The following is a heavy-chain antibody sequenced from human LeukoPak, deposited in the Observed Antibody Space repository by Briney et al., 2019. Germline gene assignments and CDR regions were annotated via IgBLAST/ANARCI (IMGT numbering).Heavy chain of an antibody. D-gene: IGHD3-16*01. CDR3: ASREGGPSFDF. CDR2: IYWDDDK. Sequence: SGPTLVKPTQTLTLTCSFSGFSLRTSEMGVGWIRQPPGKALEWLSIIYWDDDKRYSPSLKSRLTITKDTSKDQVVLTMNNMGPVDTATYYCASREGGPSFDFWGPGTLVTVSS. J-gene: IGHJ4*02. CDR1: GFSLRTSEMG. V-gene: IGHV2-5*02.